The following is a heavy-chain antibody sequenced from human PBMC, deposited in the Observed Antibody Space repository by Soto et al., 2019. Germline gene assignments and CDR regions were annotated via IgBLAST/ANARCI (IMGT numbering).Heavy chain of an antibody. D-gene: IGHD2-21*02. V-gene: IGHV3-23*01. CDR2: ISGSGGST. CDR1: GFTFSSYA. Sequence: VGSLRLSCAASGFTFSSYAMSWVRQAPGKGLEWVSAISGSGGSTYYADSVKGRFTISRDNSENTLYLQMNSLRAEDTAVYYCAKVLSSGVTAYYCGQGTLVIVYS. CDR3: AKVLSSGVTAYY. J-gene: IGHJ4*02.